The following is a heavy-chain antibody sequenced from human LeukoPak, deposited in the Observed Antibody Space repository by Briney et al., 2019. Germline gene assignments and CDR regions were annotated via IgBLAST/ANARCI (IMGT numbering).Heavy chain of an antibody. Sequence: SETLSLTCTVSGGSISSGGYYWSWIRQHPGKGLEWIGYIYYSGSTYYNPSLKSQVTISVDTSKNQFSLKLSSVAAADTAVYYCARGCMACSYIDYWGQGTLVTVSS. J-gene: IGHJ4*02. CDR3: ARGCMACSYIDY. V-gene: IGHV4-31*01. CDR2: IYYSGST. D-gene: IGHD2-2*02. CDR1: GGSISSGGYY.